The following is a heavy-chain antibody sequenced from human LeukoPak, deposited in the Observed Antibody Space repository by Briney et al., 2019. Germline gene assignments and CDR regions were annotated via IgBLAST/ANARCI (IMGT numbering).Heavy chain of an antibody. CDR3: AKRESKLGGYYYFDY. CDR2: ISWNSGSI. V-gene: IGHV3-9*01. Sequence: LSLTCTVSGGSISSYYWSWIRQPPGKGLEWVAGISWNSGSILYADSVKGRFTISRDNANNSLYLQMNSLRAEDTALYYCAKRESKLGGYYYFDYWGQGTLVTVSS. J-gene: IGHJ4*02. CDR1: GGSISSYY. D-gene: IGHD5-12*01.